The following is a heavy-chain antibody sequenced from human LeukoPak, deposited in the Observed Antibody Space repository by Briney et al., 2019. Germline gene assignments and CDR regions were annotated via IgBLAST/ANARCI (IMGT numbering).Heavy chain of an antibody. D-gene: IGHD3-22*01. CDR1: GGSFSGYY. CDR2: INHSGST. V-gene: IGHV4-34*01. J-gene: IGHJ4*02. CDR3: ARRTNDSSGSRVDY. Sequence: SETLSLTCAVYGGSFSGYYWRWIRQPAGKGLEWIGEINHSGSTNYNPSLKSRATIPVDTSKNQLSLKLSSVTAADTAVYYCARRTNDSSGSRVDYWGQGTLVTVSS.